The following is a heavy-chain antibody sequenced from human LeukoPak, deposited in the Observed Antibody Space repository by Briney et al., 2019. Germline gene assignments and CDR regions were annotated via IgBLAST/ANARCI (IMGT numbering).Heavy chain of an antibody. CDR3: ARARVAITFGYYYYMDV. CDR2: IYTSGST. CDR1: GGSISSGSYY. Sequence: SQTLSLTCTVSGGSISSGSYYWSWIRQPAGKGLEWIGRIYTSGSTNYNPSLKSRVTISVDTSKNQFSLKLISVTAADTAVYYCARARVAITFGYYYYMDVWGIGTTVTVSS. D-gene: IGHD2-21*01. J-gene: IGHJ6*03. V-gene: IGHV4-61*02.